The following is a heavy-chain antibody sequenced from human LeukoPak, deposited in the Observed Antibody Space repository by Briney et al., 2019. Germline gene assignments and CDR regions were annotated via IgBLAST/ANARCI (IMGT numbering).Heavy chain of an antibody. V-gene: IGHV4-39*01. CDR2: IYYSGST. D-gene: IGHD3-16*02. CDR1: GGSISSTSCY. J-gene: IGHJ3*02. Sequence: SETLSLTCSVSGGSISSTSCYWGWIRQPPGKGLEWIGGIYYSGSTYYSPSLKSRVTISVDTSKNQFSLKLSSVTAADTAVYYCARHLSEITFGGVIVTDAFDIWGQGTMVTVSS. CDR3: ARHLSEITFGGVIVTDAFDI.